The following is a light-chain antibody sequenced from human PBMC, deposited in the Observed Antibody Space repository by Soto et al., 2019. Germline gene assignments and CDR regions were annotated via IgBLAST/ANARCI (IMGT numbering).Light chain of an antibody. CDR3: SSYAGNNNGV. V-gene: IGLV2-8*01. CDR2: EVS. Sequence: QSALTQPPSASGSPGQSVTISCTGTSSDVGTFNYVSWYQQYPGKAPKLLIYEVSTRPSGIPDRFSGSKSANTASLTVSGLQAEDEADYYCSSYAGNNNGVFGGGTKVTVL. J-gene: IGLJ3*02. CDR1: SSDVGTFNY.